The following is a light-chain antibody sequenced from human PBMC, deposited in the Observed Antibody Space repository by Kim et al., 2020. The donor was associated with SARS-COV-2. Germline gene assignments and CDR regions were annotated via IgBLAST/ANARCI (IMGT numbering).Light chain of an antibody. Sequence: EIVLTQSPGTLSLSPGERATLSCRASQSVGGVYSAWYQQKPGQAPRLLIYDASNRAIGVPDRFSGSGSGTDFTLTISRLEPEDFAVYYWHQYGSSPQKFGQGTKVDIK. V-gene: IGKV3-20*01. CDR1: QSVGGVY. CDR2: DAS. J-gene: IGKJ1*01. CDR3: HQYGSSPQK.